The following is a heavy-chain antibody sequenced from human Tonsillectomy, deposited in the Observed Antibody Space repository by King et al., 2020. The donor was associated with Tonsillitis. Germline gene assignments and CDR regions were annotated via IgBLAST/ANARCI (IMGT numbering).Heavy chain of an antibody. CDR3: ARAEDSSSSTYYYYDMDV. V-gene: IGHV3-66*01. CDR2: IYSGGST. Sequence: VQLVESGGGLVQPGGSLRLSCAASGFTVSSNYMSWVRQAPGKGLEWVSVIYSGGSTYYADSVKGRFTISRDNSKNTLYLQMNSLRAEDTAVYYCARAEDSSSSTYYYYDMDVWGKGTTVTVSS. J-gene: IGHJ6*03. D-gene: IGHD6-6*01. CDR1: GFTVSSNY.